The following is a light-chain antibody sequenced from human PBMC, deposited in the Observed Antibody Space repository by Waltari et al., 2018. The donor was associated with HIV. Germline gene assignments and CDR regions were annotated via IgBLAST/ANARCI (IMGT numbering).Light chain of an antibody. CDR1: SSDVGEHNY. V-gene: IGLV2-14*03. CDR2: GVS. CDR3: SSYTTSSSWV. Sequence: QSALTQPASVSGSPGQSITISCTGTSSDVGEHNYVSWYQHHPGSAPKVMIYGVSNRPSGVSNRFSGSKSGNTASLTISGLQAEDEADYYCSSYTTSSSWVFGGGTKVTVL. J-gene: IGLJ3*02.